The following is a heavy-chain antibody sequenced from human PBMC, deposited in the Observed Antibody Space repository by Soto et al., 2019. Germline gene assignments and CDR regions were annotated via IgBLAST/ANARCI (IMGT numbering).Heavy chain of an antibody. CDR2: IYYSGGT. Sequence: QVQLQESGPGLVKPSQTLSLTCTVSGGSISSGDYYWSWIRQPPGKGLEWIGYIYYSGGTYYNPSLKSRLTISVDTSKNQFSLKLSSVTAADTAVYYCAREASTGWSRGTYWFDPWGQGTLVTVSS. D-gene: IGHD6-19*01. J-gene: IGHJ5*02. CDR1: GGSISSGDYY. V-gene: IGHV4-30-4*01. CDR3: AREASTGWSRGTYWFDP.